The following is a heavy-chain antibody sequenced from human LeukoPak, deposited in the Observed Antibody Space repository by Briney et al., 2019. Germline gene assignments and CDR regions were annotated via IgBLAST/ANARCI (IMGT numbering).Heavy chain of an antibody. Sequence: SVKVSCKASGGTFSSYAISWVRQAPGQGLEWMGGIIPIFGTPNYAQKFQGRVTITADESTSTACMELSSLRSEDTAVYYCATAPGAAGYWYFDLWGRGTLVTVSS. CDR1: GGTFSSYA. J-gene: IGHJ2*01. V-gene: IGHV1-69*13. CDR2: IIPIFGTP. CDR3: ATAPGAAGYWYFDL. D-gene: IGHD6-13*01.